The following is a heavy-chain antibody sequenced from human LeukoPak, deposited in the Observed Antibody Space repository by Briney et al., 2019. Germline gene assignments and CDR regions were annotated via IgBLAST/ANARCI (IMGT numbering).Heavy chain of an antibody. CDR2: IYYSGST. CDR1: GGSISSYY. CDR3: ARWNWENESSGYVDY. J-gene: IGHJ4*02. Sequence: SETLSLTCTVSGGSISSYYWSWIRQPPGKGLEWIGYIYYSGSTNYNPSLKSRVTISVDTSKKQYSLKLSSVTAADTAVYYCARWNWENESSGYVDYWGQGTLVTVSS. V-gene: IGHV4-59*08. D-gene: IGHD3-22*01.